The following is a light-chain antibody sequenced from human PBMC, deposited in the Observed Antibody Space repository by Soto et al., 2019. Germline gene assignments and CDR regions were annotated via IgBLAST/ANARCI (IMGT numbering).Light chain of an antibody. J-gene: IGKJ1*01. Sequence: DVVMTQSPLSLPVTLGQPASISCRSSQSLVYSDGNTYLTWFQQRPGQSPRRLIYKVSNRDSGGTDRFSGSGSGTDFTLKISRVEAEDVGVYYCLEGSHWPRTFGQGTKVEIK. CDR3: LEGSHWPRT. CDR1: QSLVYSDGNTY. V-gene: IGKV2-30*01. CDR2: KVS.